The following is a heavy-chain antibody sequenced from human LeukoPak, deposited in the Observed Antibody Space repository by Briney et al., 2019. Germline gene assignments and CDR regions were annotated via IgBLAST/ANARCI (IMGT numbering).Heavy chain of an antibody. J-gene: IGHJ6*02. CDR3: ARDFYGPYYYYGMDV. CDR1: GFIFSSYW. Sequence: GGSLRLSCAASGFIFSSYWMSWVRQAPGKGLEWVANIKQDGSEKYYVDSVKGRFTISRDNAKNSLYLQMNSLRAEDTAVYYCARDFYGPYYYYGMDVWGQGTTVTVSS. CDR2: IKQDGSEK. D-gene: IGHD2/OR15-2a*01. V-gene: IGHV3-7*05.